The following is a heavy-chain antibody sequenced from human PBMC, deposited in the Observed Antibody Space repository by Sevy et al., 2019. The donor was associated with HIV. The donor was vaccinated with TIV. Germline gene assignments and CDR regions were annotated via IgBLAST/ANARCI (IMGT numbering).Heavy chain of an antibody. D-gene: IGHD3-22*01. Sequence: ASVKVSCKASGGTFSSYAISWVRQAPGQGLEWMGGIIPIFGTANYAQKFQGRVTITADESTGTAYMELSSLRSEETAVYYCARDLNYYDSSGYHTFDYWGQGTLVTVSS. V-gene: IGHV1-69*13. CDR2: IIPIFGTA. CDR3: ARDLNYYDSSGYHTFDY. J-gene: IGHJ4*02. CDR1: GGTFSSYA.